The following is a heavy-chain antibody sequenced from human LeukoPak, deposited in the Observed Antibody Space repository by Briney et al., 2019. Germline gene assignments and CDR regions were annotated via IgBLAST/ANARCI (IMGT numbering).Heavy chain of an antibody. CDR1: GFTFSSYA. J-gene: IGHJ6*02. Sequence: PGGSLRLSCAASGFTFSSYAMHWVRQAPGKGLEWVAVISYDGRNKYYADSVKGRFTISRDNSKNTLYLQMNSLRAEDTAVYYCARGRLAVAGTIGGYYYGMDVWGQGTTVTVSS. D-gene: IGHD6-19*01. CDR2: ISYDGRNK. CDR3: ARGRLAVAGTIGGYYYGMDV. V-gene: IGHV3-30*04.